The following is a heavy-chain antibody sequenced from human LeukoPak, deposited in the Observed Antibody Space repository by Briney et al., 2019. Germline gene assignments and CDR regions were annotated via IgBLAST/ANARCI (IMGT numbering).Heavy chain of an antibody. V-gene: IGHV3-53*01. J-gene: IGHJ4*02. CDR2: IYSGGGT. Sequence: PGGSLRLSCAASGFTVSSNHMSWVRQAPGKGLEWVSVIYSGGGTYYADSAKGRFTISRDNSENTVYLQMNTLRAEDTAVYYCARSIGKSFDYWGQGTLVTVSS. CDR1: GFTVSSNH. CDR3: ARSIGKSFDY. D-gene: IGHD3-10*01.